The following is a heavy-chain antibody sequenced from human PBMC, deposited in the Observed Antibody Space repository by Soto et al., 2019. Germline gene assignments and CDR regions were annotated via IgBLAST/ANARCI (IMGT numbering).Heavy chain of an antibody. CDR1: GFTRSGFW. V-gene: IGHV3-7*01. CDR2: IKQDGSEK. J-gene: IGHJ3*02. CDR3: AREPPTYYYDSSGYVPKAFDI. D-gene: IGHD3-22*01. Sequence: PVVLLRLSCGASGFTRSGFWMSRVRQDPGEGLEWVANIKQDGSEKYFMDSVKGRFTISRDNAKNTLYLQMNSLRAEDTAVYYCAREPPTYYYDSSGYVPKAFDIWGQGTMVTVSS.